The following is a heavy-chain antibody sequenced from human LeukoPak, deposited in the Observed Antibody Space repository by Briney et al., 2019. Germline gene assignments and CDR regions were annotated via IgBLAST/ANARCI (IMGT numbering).Heavy chain of an antibody. CDR1: GDTFSSYA. CDR3: ARDSSSSSYYYYYMDV. V-gene: IGHV1-69*13. CDR2: IIPIFGTA. J-gene: IGHJ6*03. D-gene: IGHD6-6*01. Sequence: GASVKVSCKASGDTFSSYAISWVRQAPGQGLEWMGGIIPIFGTANYAQKFQGRVTITADESTSTAYMELSSLRSEDTAVYYCARDSSSSSYYYYYMDVWGKGTTVTVSS.